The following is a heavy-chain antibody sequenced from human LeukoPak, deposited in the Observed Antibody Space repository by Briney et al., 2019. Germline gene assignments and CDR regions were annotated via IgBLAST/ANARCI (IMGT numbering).Heavy chain of an antibody. Sequence: SETLSLTCTVSGGSISSTSYYWAWIRQPPGKGLEWVETIYYSGSTYYYPSLKSRVTISVDTSKNQFSLKLSSVTAADTAVYYCARLREWGPSHYYDSSGYRTHDAFDIWGQGTMVTVSS. CDR3: ARLREWGPSHYYDSSGYRTHDAFDI. D-gene: IGHD3-22*01. CDR1: GGSISSTSYY. CDR2: IYYSGST. V-gene: IGHV4-39*07. J-gene: IGHJ3*02.